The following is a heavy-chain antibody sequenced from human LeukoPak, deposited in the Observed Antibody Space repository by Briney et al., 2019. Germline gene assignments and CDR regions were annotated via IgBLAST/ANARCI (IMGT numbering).Heavy chain of an antibody. J-gene: IGHJ6*02. D-gene: IGHD5-12*01. V-gene: IGHV4-59*08. CDR1: GGSISSYY. Sequence: SETLSLTCTVSGGSISSYYWSWIRQPPGKGLEWIGYIYYSGSTNCNPSLKSRVTISVDTSKNQFSLKLSSVTAADTAVYYCARGGGYDFYYYYGMDVWGQGTTVTVSS. CDR2: IYYSGST. CDR3: ARGGGYDFYYYYGMDV.